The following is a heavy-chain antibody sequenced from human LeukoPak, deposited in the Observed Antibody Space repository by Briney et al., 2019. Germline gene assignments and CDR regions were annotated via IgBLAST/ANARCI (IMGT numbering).Heavy chain of an antibody. CDR3: ASLGRYDAFDI. Sequence: SETLSLTCAVSGGSISSSNWWSWVRQPPGKGLEWIGEIYHSGGTNYNPSLKSRVTISVDKSKNQFSLKLSSVTAADTAVYYCASLGRYDAFDIWGQGTMVTVSS. J-gene: IGHJ3*02. V-gene: IGHV4-4*02. CDR2: IYHSGGT. CDR1: GGSISSSNW. D-gene: IGHD4-17*01.